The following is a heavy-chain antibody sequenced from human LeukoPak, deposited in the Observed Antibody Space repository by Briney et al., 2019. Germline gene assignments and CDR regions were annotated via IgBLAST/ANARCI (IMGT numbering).Heavy chain of an antibody. CDR2: ISSSSSYI. V-gene: IGHV3-21*01. CDR1: GFTFSSYS. D-gene: IGHD6-13*01. J-gene: IGHJ6*02. CDR3: ARVPIAAAGENYYYYGMDV. Sequence: GGSLRLSCAASGFTFSSYSMNWVRQAPGKGLEWVSSISSSSSYIYYADSVKGRFTISRDDAKNSLYLQMNSLRAEDTAVYYCARVPIAAAGENYYYYGMDVWGQGTTVTVSS.